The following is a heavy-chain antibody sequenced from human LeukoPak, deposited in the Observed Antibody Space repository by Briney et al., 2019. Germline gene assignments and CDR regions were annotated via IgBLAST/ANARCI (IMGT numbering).Heavy chain of an antibody. V-gene: IGHV4-59*01. D-gene: IGHD3-22*01. CDR1: GGSISSYY. Sequence: SETLSLTCTVSGGSISSYYWSWIRQPPGKGLEWIGYIYYSGSTNYNPSLKSRVTISVDTSKNQFSLKLSSVTAADTAVYYCASYSYYYDSSGYFDYWGQGTLVTVPS. CDR2: IYYSGST. J-gene: IGHJ4*02. CDR3: ASYSYYYDSSGYFDY.